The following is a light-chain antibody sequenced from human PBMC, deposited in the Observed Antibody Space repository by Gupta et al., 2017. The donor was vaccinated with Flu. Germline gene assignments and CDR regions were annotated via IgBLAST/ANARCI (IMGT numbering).Light chain of an antibody. CDR2: GAS. CDR1: QSVSSSY. CDR3: QQDGSSPTWT. Sequence: EIVLTQSPGTLSLSPGERATLSCRASQSVSSSYLAWYQQKPGQAPRLLIYGASSRATGIPDSFSGSGSGTDFTLTISRLEPEDFAVYYCQQDGSSPTWTFGQGTKVEIK. J-gene: IGKJ1*01. V-gene: IGKV3-20*01.